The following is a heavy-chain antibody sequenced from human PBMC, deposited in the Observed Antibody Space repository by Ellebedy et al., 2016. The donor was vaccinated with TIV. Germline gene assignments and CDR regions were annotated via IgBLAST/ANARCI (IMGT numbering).Heavy chain of an antibody. CDR3: ARDLPDYGDYKLLYGMDL. Sequence: GGSLRLSCAASGFTFSTYSMNWVRQAPGKGLEWVSLISRNGTFIYYADSVMGRFTVSRDNAKNSLYLQMNSLRADDTAVYYCARDLPDYGDYKLLYGMDLWGQGTTVTVSS. J-gene: IGHJ6*02. CDR2: ISRNGTFI. CDR1: GFTFSTYS. V-gene: IGHV3-21*01. D-gene: IGHD4-17*01.